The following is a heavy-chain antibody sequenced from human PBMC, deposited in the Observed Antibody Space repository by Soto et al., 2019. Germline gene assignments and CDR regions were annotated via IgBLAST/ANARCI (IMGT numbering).Heavy chain of an antibody. CDR3: ARWRPEQQLAYGMDV. D-gene: IGHD6-13*01. V-gene: IGHV6-1*01. J-gene: IGHJ6*02. Sequence: QTLSLTFAISGDSVSSNSAASNLIRHSPSRGLEWLGRTYYRSKWYNDYAVSVKSRITINPDTSKNQFSLQLNSVTPEDTAVYYCARWRPEQQLAYGMDVWGQGHTVTVSS. CDR2: TYYRSKWYN. CDR1: GDSVSSNSAA.